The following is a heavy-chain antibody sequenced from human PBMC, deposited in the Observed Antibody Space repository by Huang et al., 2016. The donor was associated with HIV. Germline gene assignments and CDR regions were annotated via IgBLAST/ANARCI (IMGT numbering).Heavy chain of an antibody. CDR2: IQNGVNT. CDR3: AREFCGGDCFRSRDGFDI. CDR1: GFPVSSNY. V-gene: IGHV3-53*01. D-gene: IGHD2-21*02. J-gene: IGHJ3*02. Sequence: EVQLVESGGGLIQPGGSLRLSFAVSGFPVSSNYLSWFRQAPGKGLGWVSVIQNGVNTYYAGSVKGRFAISRDNFKNTLYLQMNSLRAEDTAVYYCAREFCGGDCFRSRDGFDIWGQGTMVTVAS.